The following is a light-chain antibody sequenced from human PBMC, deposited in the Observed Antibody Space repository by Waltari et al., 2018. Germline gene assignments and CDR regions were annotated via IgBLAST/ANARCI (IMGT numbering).Light chain of an antibody. J-gene: IGKJ4*01. Sequence: DIQLTQSPSFLSASLGDRVTITCRASQDINIYLAWYQQKPGKAPNLLISVASTLQVGVPSRFSGSGSGTEFFLTISSLQPEDFVTYFCQQLETYPLTFGGGTKVEIK. CDR2: VAS. CDR3: QQLETYPLT. V-gene: IGKV1-9*01. CDR1: QDINIY.